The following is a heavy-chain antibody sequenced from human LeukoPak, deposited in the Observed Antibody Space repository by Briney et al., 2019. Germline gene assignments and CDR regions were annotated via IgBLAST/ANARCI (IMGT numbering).Heavy chain of an antibody. Sequence: ASVKVSCKASGYTFTGYYIHWVRQAPGQGLEWTGWINPNSGGTSYAQKFQGRVTMTRDTSITTAYMELSGLRFDDTAVYYCARVFYCSGGICYLNSWGQGTLVTVSS. J-gene: IGHJ4*02. V-gene: IGHV1-2*02. D-gene: IGHD2-8*02. CDR3: ARVFYCSGGICYLNS. CDR1: GYTFTGYY. CDR2: INPNSGGT.